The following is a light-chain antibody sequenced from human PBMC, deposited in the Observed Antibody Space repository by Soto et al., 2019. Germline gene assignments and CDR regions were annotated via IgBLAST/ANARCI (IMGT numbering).Light chain of an antibody. CDR2: WAS. CDR3: QEYYTSPPWT. V-gene: IGKV4-1*01. Sequence: DIVMTQSPDSLAVSLGERATINCKSSQSFFYSPNNKNHLAWYQQKPGQPPKLLIYWASTRESGVPDRFSGSGSETDFTLTISSLQPEDVAVYYCQEYYTSPPWTFGQGTKVE. J-gene: IGKJ1*01. CDR1: QSFFYSPNNKNH.